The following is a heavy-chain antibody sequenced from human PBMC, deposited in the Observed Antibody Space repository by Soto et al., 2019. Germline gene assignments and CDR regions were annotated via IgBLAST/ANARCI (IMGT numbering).Heavy chain of an antibody. CDR3: ARVPVAVAGTVLDP. J-gene: IGHJ5*02. CDR2: IYYSGST. CDR1: GGSISSGDYY. Sequence: SETLSLTCTVSGGSISSGDYYWSWIRQPPGKGLEWIGYIYYSGSTYYNPSLKSRVTISVDTSKNQFSLKLSSVTAADTAVYYCARVPVAVAGTVLDPWGQGTLVTVSS. V-gene: IGHV4-30-4*01. D-gene: IGHD6-19*01.